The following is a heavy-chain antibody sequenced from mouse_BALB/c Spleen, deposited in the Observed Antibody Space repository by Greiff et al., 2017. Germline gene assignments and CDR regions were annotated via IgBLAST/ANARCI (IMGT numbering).Heavy chain of an antibody. Sequence: EVQLVESGGGLVKPGGSLKLSCAASGFTFSSYTMSWVRQTPEKRLEWVATISSGGSYTYYPDSVKGRFTISRDNAKNTLYLQMSSLKSEDTAMYYCTREGLGYYAMDYWGQGTSVTVSS. CDR2: ISSGGSYT. CDR1: GFTFSSYT. V-gene: IGHV5-6-4*01. CDR3: TREGLGYYAMDY. J-gene: IGHJ4*01.